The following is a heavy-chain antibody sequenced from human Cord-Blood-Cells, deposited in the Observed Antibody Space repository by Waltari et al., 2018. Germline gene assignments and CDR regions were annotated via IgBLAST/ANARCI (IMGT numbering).Heavy chain of an antibody. V-gene: IGHV4-34*01. Sequence: QVQLQQWGAGLLTPSETLSLTCAVYGGSFSGYSWSWIRQPPGKGLEWIGEINHSGSTNYNPSLKSRVTISVDTSKNQFSLKLSSVTAADTAVYYCARDFQQLVAFDIWGQGTMVTVSS. J-gene: IGHJ3*02. D-gene: IGHD6-13*01. CDR1: GGSFSGYS. CDR2: INHSGST. CDR3: ARDFQQLVAFDI.